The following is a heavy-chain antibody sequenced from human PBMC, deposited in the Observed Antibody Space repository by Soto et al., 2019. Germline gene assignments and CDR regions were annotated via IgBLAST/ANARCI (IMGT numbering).Heavy chain of an antibody. V-gene: IGHV3-23*01. CDR2: LTGSGGST. CDR1: EFTLSSYA. CDR3: AKDLDSSGWYNNYYGMDV. Sequence: EVQLLESGGGSVQPGGSLRLSCASSEFTLSSYAMSWVRPAPGKGLEWVSTLTGSGGSTYYAGSVTGRFTLSRDNSKNTLYLQRNSLRAEDTAVYYCAKDLDSSGWYNNYYGMDVWGQGTTVTVSS. J-gene: IGHJ6*02. D-gene: IGHD6-19*01.